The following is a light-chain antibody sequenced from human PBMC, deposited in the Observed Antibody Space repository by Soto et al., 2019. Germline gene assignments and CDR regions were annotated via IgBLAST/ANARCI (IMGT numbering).Light chain of an antibody. V-gene: IGKV1-5*03. Sequence: DIQMTQSPSTLSGSVGDRVTITCRASQTISSWLAWYQQKPGKAPKLLIYKASTLKSGVPSRVSGSGSGTEFTLTISSLQPDDFATYYCQHYNSYSEAFCQGTKGQLK. CDR3: QHYNSYSEA. CDR2: KAS. J-gene: IGKJ1*01. CDR1: QTISSW.